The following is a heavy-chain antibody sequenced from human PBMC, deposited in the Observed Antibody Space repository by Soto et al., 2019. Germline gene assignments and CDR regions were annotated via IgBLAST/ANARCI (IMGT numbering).Heavy chain of an antibody. Sequence: VQLLESGGGLVQPGGSLRLSCVASGFTFSNFAMTWVRQAPGKGLEWVSGLSGSGRMTYYADSVRGRFSISRDNSRNPVYLQMNSLRAEDAAVYYCAKEIEEEGQVPSPGDYWGQGTLVSVSS. CDR2: LSGSGRMT. CDR1: GFTFSNFA. J-gene: IGHJ4*02. V-gene: IGHV3-23*01. CDR3: AKEIEEEGQVPSPGDY.